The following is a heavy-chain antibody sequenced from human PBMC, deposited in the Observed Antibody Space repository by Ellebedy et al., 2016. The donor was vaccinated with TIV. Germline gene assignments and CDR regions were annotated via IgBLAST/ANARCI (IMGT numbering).Heavy chain of an antibody. D-gene: IGHD6-19*01. V-gene: IGHV1-2*02. CDR1: GYTFTDSY. J-gene: IGHJ4*02. CDR3: ARDGSTGGRWLDLDY. CDR2: INPNTGAT. Sequence: AASVKVSCKASGYTFTDSYLHWARQAPGQGLEWMGWINPNTGATNFAQKFQGRVTMARDTSITTAYVELRSLRSDDTAVYCCARDGSTGGRWLDLDYWGQGTLVTVSS.